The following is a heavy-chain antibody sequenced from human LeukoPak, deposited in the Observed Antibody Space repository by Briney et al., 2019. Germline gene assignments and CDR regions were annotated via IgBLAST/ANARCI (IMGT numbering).Heavy chain of an antibody. Sequence: SETLSLTCAVYGGSFNDYYWNWIRQPPGKGLEWIGEINLRGSTTYNPSLKSRVTISLDESKNQFSLELSSVTAADTAVYYCARAGYDDFWSPNCFDPWGQGTLVTVSS. J-gene: IGHJ5*02. D-gene: IGHD3-3*01. V-gene: IGHV4-34*01. CDR1: GGSFNDYY. CDR3: ARAGYDDFWSPNCFDP. CDR2: INLRGST.